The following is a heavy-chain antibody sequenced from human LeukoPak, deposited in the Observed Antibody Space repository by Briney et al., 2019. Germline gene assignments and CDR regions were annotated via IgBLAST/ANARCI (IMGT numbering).Heavy chain of an antibody. D-gene: IGHD2-8*01. CDR1: GGSISSSSYY. Sequence: SETLSLTCTVSGGSISSSSYYWGWIRQPPGKGLEWIGRIYYSGSTYYNPSLNSRATISVDTSKNQFSLKLSSVTAPDTAVYYCAGEYCTNGVCYLVDAFDIWGQGTMVTVSS. J-gene: IGHJ3*02. CDR2: IYYSGST. CDR3: AGEYCTNGVCYLVDAFDI. V-gene: IGHV4-39*07.